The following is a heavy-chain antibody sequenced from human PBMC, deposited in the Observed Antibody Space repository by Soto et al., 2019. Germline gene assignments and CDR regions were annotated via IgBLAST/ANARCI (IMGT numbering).Heavy chain of an antibody. V-gene: IGHV1-18*01. D-gene: IGHD3-3*01. J-gene: IGHJ6*03. Sequence: ASVKVSCKASGYTFTSYGISWVRQAPGQGLEWMGWISAYNGNTNYAQKLQGRVTMTTDTSTSTAYMELRSLRSDDTAVYYCAREGRITIFGVVIPPASYYYYYMDVWGIGTTVTVSS. CDR3: AREGRITIFGVVIPPASYYYYYMDV. CDR1: GYTFTSYG. CDR2: ISAYNGNT.